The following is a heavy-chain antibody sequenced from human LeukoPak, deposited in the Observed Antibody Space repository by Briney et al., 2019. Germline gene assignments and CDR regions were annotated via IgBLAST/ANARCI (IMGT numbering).Heavy chain of an antibody. Sequence: GALRLSCAASGFTFSRYSMNWVRPAPGKRLGWVSAISSSRIYIYYADSVKGRFTISRDNAKNSLYLQMNSLRAEDTAVYYCARHSGSYWDWFDPWGEGTLVTVSS. J-gene: IGHJ5*02. V-gene: IGHV3-21*01. CDR3: ARHSGSYWDWFDP. CDR1: GFTFSRYS. CDR2: ISSSRIYI. D-gene: IGHD1-26*01.